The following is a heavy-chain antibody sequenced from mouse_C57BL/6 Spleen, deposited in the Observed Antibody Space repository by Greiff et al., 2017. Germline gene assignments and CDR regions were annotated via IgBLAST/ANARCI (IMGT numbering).Heavy chain of an antibody. CDR1: GYTFTSYW. V-gene: IGHV1-52*01. Sequence: VQLQQPGAELVRPGSSVKLSCKASGYTFTSYWMHWVKQRPIQGLEWIGNIDPSDSETHYNQKFKDKATLTVDKSSSTAYMQLSSLTSEDSAVYYCARSKETGYAMDYWGQGTSVTVSS. CDR2: IDPSDSET. CDR3: ARSKETGYAMDY. J-gene: IGHJ4*01.